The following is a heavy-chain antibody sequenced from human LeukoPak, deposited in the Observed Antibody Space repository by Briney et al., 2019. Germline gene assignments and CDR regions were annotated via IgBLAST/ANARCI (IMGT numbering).Heavy chain of an antibody. CDR1: GFTVSSNY. CDR2: IYSGGST. D-gene: IGHD6-13*01. V-gene: IGHV3-66*01. J-gene: IGHJ6*02. CDR3: ARDLRSIAAAGWDYYYGMDV. Sequence: TGGSLRLSCAASGFTVSSNYMSWVRQAPGKGLEWVSVIYSGGSTYYADSVKGRFTISRDNSKNTLYLQMNSLRAEDTAVYYCARDLRSIAAAGWDYYYGMDVWGQGTTVTVSS.